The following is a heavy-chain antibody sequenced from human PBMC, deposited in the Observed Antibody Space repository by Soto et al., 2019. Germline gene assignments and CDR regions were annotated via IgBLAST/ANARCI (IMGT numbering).Heavy chain of an antibody. CDR3: ARGPGWLRN. CDR2: IYGDGTT. D-gene: IGHD5-12*01. Sequence: EVQLVASGGGLVQPGGSLRLSCAASGFTVSNNYMIWVRQAPGKGLAWVSVIYGDGTTYYADSVEGRFTISRDSSKNTVHLQTNSLRADATAVYYCARGPGWLRNWGQGTLVTVSS. J-gene: IGHJ4*02. CDR1: GFTVSNNY. V-gene: IGHV3-66*01.